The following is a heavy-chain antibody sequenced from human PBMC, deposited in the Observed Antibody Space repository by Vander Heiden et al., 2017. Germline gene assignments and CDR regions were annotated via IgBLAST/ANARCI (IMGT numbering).Heavy chain of an antibody. J-gene: IGHJ4*02. CDR2: INTYNGIT. Sequence: QVQLVQSGAEVKKPGDSVKISCQASGYTSNNYGFTWVRQAPGQGLECMGWINTYNGITHYAQNVQGRVTMTAYTSTTTAYMELRSLRSDDTAVYYCATYSSLIPDYWGQGTLVTVSA. CDR3: ATYSSLIPDY. CDR1: GYTSNNYG. D-gene: IGHD6-13*01. V-gene: IGHV1-18*01.